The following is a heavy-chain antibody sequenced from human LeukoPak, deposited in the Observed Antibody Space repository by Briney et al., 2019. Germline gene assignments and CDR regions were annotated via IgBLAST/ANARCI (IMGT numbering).Heavy chain of an antibody. D-gene: IGHD5-18*01. J-gene: IGHJ4*02. CDR2: IKHDGSER. Sequence: GGSLRLSCAASGFTFSSYWMSWVRQAPGKGLEWVAIIKHDGSERYYVDSVKGRFTISRDNVQSSLCLQMNSLRADDTAVYYYARGYSDESDYFDYWGQGTLVTVSS. CDR3: ARGYSDESDYFDY. CDR1: GFTFSSYW. V-gene: IGHV3-7*01.